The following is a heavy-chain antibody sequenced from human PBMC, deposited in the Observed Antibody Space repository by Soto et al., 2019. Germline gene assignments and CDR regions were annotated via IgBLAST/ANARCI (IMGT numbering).Heavy chain of an antibody. V-gene: IGHV4-59*01. D-gene: IGHD1-26*01. CDR2: IYYSGIT. CDR1: GGSISSYY. CDR3: AMRGGTWEWFDR. Sequence: PSETLSLTGTVSGGSISSYYWSWIRQPPGKGLEWIGYIYYSGITNYNPSLKSRVTISVDTSKNQFSLKLSSVTAADTAVYYCAMRGGTWEWFDRWGQVTLVTFCS. J-gene: IGHJ5*02.